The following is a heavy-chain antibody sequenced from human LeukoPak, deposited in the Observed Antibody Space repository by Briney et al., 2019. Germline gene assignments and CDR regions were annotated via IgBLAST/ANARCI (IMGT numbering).Heavy chain of an antibody. D-gene: IGHD1-26*01. CDR2: ISGSGGST. J-gene: IGHJ4*02. Sequence: ETLSLTCAVYGASFSGYYWSWIRQAPGKGLEWVSAISGSGGSTYYADSVKGRFTISRDNSKNTLYLQMNSLRAEDTAVYYCAKDYYYFDYWGQGTLVTVSS. V-gene: IGHV3-23*01. CDR1: GASFSGYY. CDR3: AKDYYYFDY.